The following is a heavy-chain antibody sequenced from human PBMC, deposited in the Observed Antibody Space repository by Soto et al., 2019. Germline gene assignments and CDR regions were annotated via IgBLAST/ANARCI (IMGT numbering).Heavy chain of an antibody. Sequence: QVHLVQSGPEVKRPGASVQVSCKTSGYTFTDYYLHWVRQAPGQGLEWMGWVNSKSGGTNHAQKFQGRVCMTRYTSLNTAYMDLHSLSSDDTAVYYCARVPRTTGYSGKWFDFDCWGLGTLVSVSS. CDR2: VNSKSGGT. CDR3: ARVPRTTGYSGKWFDFDC. CDR1: GYTFTDYY. D-gene: IGHD1-26*01. J-gene: IGHJ4*02. V-gene: IGHV1-2*02.